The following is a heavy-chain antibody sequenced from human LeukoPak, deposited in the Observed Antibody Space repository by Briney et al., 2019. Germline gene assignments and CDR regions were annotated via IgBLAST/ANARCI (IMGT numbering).Heavy chain of an antibody. CDR1: GGSISSSNYY. D-gene: IGHD3-9*01. CDR3: ARHAHCDILTGLFDP. J-gene: IGHJ5*02. CDR2: MYYRGST. V-gene: IGHV4-39*01. Sequence: SETLSLTCTVSGGSISSSNYYWGWIRQPPGKGLEWIGSMYYRGSTYYNASLKSRVTISVDTSKNQFSLRLSSVTAADTAIYYCARHAHCDILTGLFDPWGQGTLVTVSS.